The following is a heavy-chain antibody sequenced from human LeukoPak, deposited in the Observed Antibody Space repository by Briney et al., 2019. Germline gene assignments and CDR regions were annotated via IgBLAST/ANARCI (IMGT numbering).Heavy chain of an antibody. CDR2: TFYRSKLYN. V-gene: IGHV6-1*01. CDR1: GDSVSSNSAA. CDR3: ARAALRYFDWLDN. J-gene: IGHJ5*02. D-gene: IGHD3-9*01. Sequence: SHTLSLICAISGDSVSSNSAAWNWIRQSPSRGLEWLGRTFYRSKLYNDYAVSVKSRIPLTPDSSKNQFSLQLNSVTPEDTAVYYCARAALRYFDWLDNWGQGTLVTVSS.